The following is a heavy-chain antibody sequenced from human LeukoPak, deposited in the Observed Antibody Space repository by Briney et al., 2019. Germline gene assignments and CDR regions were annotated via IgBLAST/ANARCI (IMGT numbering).Heavy chain of an antibody. V-gene: IGHV4-34*12. J-gene: IGHJ4*02. D-gene: IGHD2/OR15-2a*01. CDR1: GGSFSGYY. CDR2: IIVTHSGKT. Sequence: SETLSLTRAVSGGSFSGYYWTWIRQPPGKGLEWIGQIIVTHSGKTIYNPSLKSRVTISVDTSKNQFSLNLSSVTAADTAVYYCARRLGSNFAYWSQGALVTVSS. CDR3: ARRLGSNFAY.